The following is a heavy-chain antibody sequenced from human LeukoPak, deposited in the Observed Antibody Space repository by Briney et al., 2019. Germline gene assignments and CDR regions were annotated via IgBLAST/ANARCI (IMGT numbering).Heavy chain of an antibody. CDR2: IDHSGST. CDR3: ARAFTFGRIIVTRTFDY. V-gene: IGHV4-31*03. J-gene: IGHJ4*02. CDR1: GGSINSGGYY. Sequence: SETLSLTCTVSGGSINSGGYYWSWIRHHPGKGREWIGYIDHSGSTYYNPSLKRRLTISVDTSKNQFSLKLSSVTAADTAVYYCARAFTFGRIIVTRTFDYWGQGTLVTVSS. D-gene: IGHD3-16*02.